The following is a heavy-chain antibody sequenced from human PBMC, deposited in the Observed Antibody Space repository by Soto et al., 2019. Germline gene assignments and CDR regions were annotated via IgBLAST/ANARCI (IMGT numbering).Heavy chain of an antibody. CDR2: IWYDASNK. D-gene: IGHD1-26*01. J-gene: IGHJ4*02. CDR1: GFTFRTYG. CDR3: ARGRVDGGELDL. Sequence: VQLVESGGGVVQRGRSLRLSCAASGFTFRTYGMYWVRQAPGKGLEWVAVIWYDASNKYYADSVKGRFTISRDNSENTLYLQMNSLRAEDTAVYYCARGRVDGGELDLWGQGTLVTVSS. V-gene: IGHV3-33*01.